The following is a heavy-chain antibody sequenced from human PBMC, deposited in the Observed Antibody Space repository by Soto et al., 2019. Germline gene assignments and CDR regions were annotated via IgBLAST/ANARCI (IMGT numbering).Heavy chain of an antibody. Sequence: EVQLVESGGGLVKPGGSLRLSCAASGFTFSSDTLIWVRQAPGKGLECVSSISSSSSFIYYADSVKGRFTISRDNAKNSLYLQMNSLRAEDTAVYYCARHDYGLGGDAFDIWGLGTLVTVSS. CDR2: ISSSSSFI. CDR1: GFTFSSDT. CDR3: ARHDYGLGGDAFDI. V-gene: IGHV3-21*01. J-gene: IGHJ3*02. D-gene: IGHD4-17*01.